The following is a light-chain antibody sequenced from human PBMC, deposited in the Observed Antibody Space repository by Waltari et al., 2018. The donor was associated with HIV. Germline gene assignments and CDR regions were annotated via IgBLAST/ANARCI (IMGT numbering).Light chain of an antibody. J-gene: IGLJ1*01. CDR2: KNY. CDR1: SSNIGNDT. CDR3: VGWDGSLSGYV. Sequence: QSVLTQPHSASGTPGPTVTISCSGISSNIGNDTVYWYQQLPGMTPKLLIYKNYQRPSGVPDRFAGSKSGTSASLAISGLRSEDEADYYCVGWDGSLSGYVFGAGTKVTVL. V-gene: IGLV1-47*01.